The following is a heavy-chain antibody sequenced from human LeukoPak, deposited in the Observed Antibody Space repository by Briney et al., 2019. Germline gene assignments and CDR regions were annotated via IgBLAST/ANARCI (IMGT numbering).Heavy chain of an antibody. CDR2: INLRGDAT. Sequence: SVNVSCKASGYSSTYVFTTYPIHWVRQAPGQGLEWLGMINLRGDATIYAQKFQGRVTMTSDSSTTTVYMELSSLKSEDTGLYYCARKWSSRDWFDPWGQGTLVTVSS. D-gene: IGHD2-8*01. CDR1: GYSSTYVFTTYP. J-gene: IGHJ5*02. CDR3: ARKWSSRDWFDP. V-gene: IGHV1-46*01.